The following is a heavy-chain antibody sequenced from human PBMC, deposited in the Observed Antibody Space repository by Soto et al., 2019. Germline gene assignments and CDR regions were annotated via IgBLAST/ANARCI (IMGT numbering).Heavy chain of an antibody. CDR1: GFTFSNSA. D-gene: IGHD3-3*01. V-gene: IGHV1-58*02. CDR3: AAMSGYYTSYSYMDV. CDR2: IVVGSGNT. J-gene: IGHJ6*03. Sequence: QMQLEQSGPEAKKPGTSVKVSCKASGFTFSNSAIQWVRKTRGQRLEWIGWIVVGSGNTNYARELHGSVTITRDMSTSPAYMELSSLTSEDTAIYYWAAMSGYYTSYSYMDVWGEGTTVTVSS.